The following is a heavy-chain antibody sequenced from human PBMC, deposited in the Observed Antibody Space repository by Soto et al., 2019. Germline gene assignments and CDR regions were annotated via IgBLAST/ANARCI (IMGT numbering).Heavy chain of an antibody. CDR2: INSDGSST. CDR3: ARATLELLAYFDY. J-gene: IGHJ4*02. Sequence: QPGGSLRLSCAASGFTFSNYWMHWVRQAPGKGLVWVSRINSDGSSTIYADSVKGRFTISRDNAKNTLYLQMNRLRAEDTAVYYCARATLELLAYFDYWGQGTLVPVSS. D-gene: IGHD1-7*01. V-gene: IGHV3-74*01. CDR1: GFTFSNYW.